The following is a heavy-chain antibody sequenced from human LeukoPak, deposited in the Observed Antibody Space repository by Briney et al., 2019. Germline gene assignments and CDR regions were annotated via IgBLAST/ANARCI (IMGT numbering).Heavy chain of an antibody. CDR1: GGSISSGDYY. J-gene: IGHJ4*02. CDR3: AREYGSGSSFDY. D-gene: IGHD3-10*01. V-gene: IGHV4-30-4*01. CDR2: IYYSGST. Sequence: PSETLSLTCTVSGGSISSGDYYWSWIRQPPGKGLEWIGYIYYSGSTYYNPSLKSRVTISVDTSKNRFSLKLSSVTAADTAVYYCAREYGSGSSFDYWGQGTLVTVSS.